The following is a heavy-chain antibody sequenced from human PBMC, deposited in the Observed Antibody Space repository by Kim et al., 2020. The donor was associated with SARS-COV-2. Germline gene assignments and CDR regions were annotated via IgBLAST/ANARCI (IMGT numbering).Heavy chain of an antibody. V-gene: IGHV4-30-4*01. CDR1: GGSISSGDYY. CDR3: ASGPGYCSGGSCYSDYYYYGMDV. Sequence: SETLSLTCTVSGGSISSGDYYWSWIRQPPGKGLEWIGYIYYSGSTYYNPSLKSRVTMPVDTSKNQFSLKLSSVTAADTAVYYCASGPGYCSGGSCYSDYYYYGMDVWGQGTTVTVSS. D-gene: IGHD2-15*01. CDR2: IYYSGST. J-gene: IGHJ6*02.